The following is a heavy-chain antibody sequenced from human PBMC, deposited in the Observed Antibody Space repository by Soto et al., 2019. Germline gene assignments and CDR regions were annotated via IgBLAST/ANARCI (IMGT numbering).Heavy chain of an antibody. CDR2: ISGSGGST. J-gene: IGHJ4*02. D-gene: IGHD2-15*01. V-gene: IGHV3-23*01. CDR1: GFTFSSYA. CDR3: AKDQYCSGGSCFVFDY. Sequence: GGSLRLSCAASGFTFSSYAMSWVRQAPGKGLEWVSAISGSGGSTYYADSVKGRFTISRDNSKNTLYLQMNSLRAEDTAVYYCAKDQYCSGGSCFVFDYWGQGTLVTVSS.